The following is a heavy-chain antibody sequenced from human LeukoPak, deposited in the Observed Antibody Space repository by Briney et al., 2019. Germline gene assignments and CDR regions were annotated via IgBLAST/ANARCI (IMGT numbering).Heavy chain of an antibody. CDR1: GFTFSRYW. Sequence: PGGSLRLSCAASGFTFSRYWMHWVRQAPGKGLVWVSRIHTDGSSTYYADSVKGRFTISRDNAKNMLYLQMNNLRAEDTAAYYCSREGLGYSYGYWGQGTLVAVSS. J-gene: IGHJ4*02. V-gene: IGHV3-74*01. CDR3: SREGLGYSYGY. CDR2: IHTDGSST. D-gene: IGHD5-18*01.